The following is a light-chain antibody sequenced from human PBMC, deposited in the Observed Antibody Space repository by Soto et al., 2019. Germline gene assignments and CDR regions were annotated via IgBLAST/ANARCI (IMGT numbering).Light chain of an antibody. CDR3: SSYRTIYSLV. J-gene: IGLJ1*01. V-gene: IGLV2-14*01. CDR2: DVS. Sequence: QSVLTQPAPVSGSPGQSITISCTGTSSDIGGYNFVSWYQQNPGKAPKLMIYDVSSRPSGVSNRFSGSKSGNTASLTISGLQAEDEADYYCSSYRTIYSLVFGTGTKLTVL. CDR1: SSDIGGYNF.